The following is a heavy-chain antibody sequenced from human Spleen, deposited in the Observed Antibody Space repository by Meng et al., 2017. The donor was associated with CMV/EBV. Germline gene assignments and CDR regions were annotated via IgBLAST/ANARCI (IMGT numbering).Heavy chain of an antibody. D-gene: IGHD2-15*01. V-gene: IGHV1-3*04. J-gene: IGHJ4*02. CDR1: GYIFATYT. CDR3: ARENHFHFSGFSIFDY. CDR2: INTGNRDT. Sequence: SGYIFATYTMHWVRQAPGQRLEWMGYINTGNRDTKYSQRFQGRVTISGDPSSRTGYMELSSLRSEDTAVYYCARENHFHFSGFSIFDYWGQGTLVTVSS.